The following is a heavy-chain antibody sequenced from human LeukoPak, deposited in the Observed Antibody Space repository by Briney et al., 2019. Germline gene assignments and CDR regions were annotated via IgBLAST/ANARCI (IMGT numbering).Heavy chain of an antibody. J-gene: IGHJ5*02. Sequence: SETLSLTCAVYGGSFSGYYWSWIRQPPGKGLEWIGEINHSGSTNYNPSLKSRVTISVDTSKNQFSLKLSSVTAADTAVYYCAIHIVVVPATKKKNWFDPWGQGTLVTVSS. D-gene: IGHD2-2*01. CDR1: GGSFSGYY. CDR2: INHSGST. V-gene: IGHV4-34*01. CDR3: AIHIVVVPATKKKNWFDP.